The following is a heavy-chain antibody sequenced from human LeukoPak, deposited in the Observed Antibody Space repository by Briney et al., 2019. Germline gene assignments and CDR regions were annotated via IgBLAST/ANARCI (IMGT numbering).Heavy chain of an antibody. J-gene: IGHJ5*02. V-gene: IGHV4-4*07. Sequence: SETLSLTCTVSGGSISSYYWSWIRQPAGKGLEWIGRIYTSGSTNYNPSLKSRVTMSVDTSKNQFSLKLSSVTAADPAVYYCARDYSGGYVWGSYLLGNWFDPWGQGTLVTVSS. D-gene: IGHD3-16*02. CDR3: ARDYSGGYVWGSYLLGNWFDP. CDR1: GGSISSYY. CDR2: IYTSGST.